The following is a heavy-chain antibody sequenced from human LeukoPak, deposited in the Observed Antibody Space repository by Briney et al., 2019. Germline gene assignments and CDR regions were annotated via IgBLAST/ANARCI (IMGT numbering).Heavy chain of an antibody. Sequence: SQTLSLTYTVSGGSISSYYWSWIRQPPGKGLEWIGYIYYSGSTNYNPSLKSRVTISVDTSKNQFSLKLSSVTAADTAVYYCVSVSRTSAFDIWGQGTMVTVSS. CDR1: GGSISSYY. D-gene: IGHD1-14*01. CDR3: VSVSRTSAFDI. V-gene: IGHV4-59*01. CDR2: IYYSGST. J-gene: IGHJ3*02.